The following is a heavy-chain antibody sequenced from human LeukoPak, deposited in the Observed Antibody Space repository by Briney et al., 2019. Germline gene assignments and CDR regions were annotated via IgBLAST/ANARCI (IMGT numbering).Heavy chain of an antibody. D-gene: IGHD3-10*01. V-gene: IGHV3-21*04. CDR1: GFTFSSYS. Sequence: GGSLRLSCAASGFTFSSYSMNWVRQAPGKGLEWVSSISSSSSYIYYADSVKGRFTISRDNSKNTLYLQMNSLRAEDTAVYYCAKFPRGTYYFTSGSSLLYHYFDYWGQGTLVTVSS. CDR2: ISSSSSYI. J-gene: IGHJ4*02. CDR3: AKFPRGTYYFTSGSSLLYHYFDY.